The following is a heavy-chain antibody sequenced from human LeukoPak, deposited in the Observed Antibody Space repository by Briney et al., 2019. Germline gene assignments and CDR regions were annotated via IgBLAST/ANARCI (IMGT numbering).Heavy chain of an antibody. D-gene: IGHD2-21*02. CDR2: ISGSGGST. CDR3: AKVGGYCGGDCYYAFDI. CDR1: GFTFSSYA. V-gene: IGHV3-23*01. Sequence: GGSLRLSCAASGFTFSSYAMSWVRQAPGKGLEWVSAISGSGGSTYYADSVKGRFTISRDNSKNTLYLQMNSLRAEDTAVYYCAKVGGYCGGDCYYAFDIWGQGTMVIVSS. J-gene: IGHJ3*02.